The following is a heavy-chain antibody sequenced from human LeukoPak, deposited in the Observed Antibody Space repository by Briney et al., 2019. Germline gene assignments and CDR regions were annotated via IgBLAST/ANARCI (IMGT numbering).Heavy chain of an antibody. D-gene: IGHD3-10*01. J-gene: IGHJ5*02. Sequence: ASVKVSCKASGGTFSSYAISWVRQAPGQGLEWMGGIIPIFGTANYAQKFQGRVTITADESTSTAYMELSSLRSEDTAVYYCARDDSGYYGSESPNWFDPWGQGTLVTVSS. CDR1: GGTFSSYA. V-gene: IGHV1-69*13. CDR2: IIPIFGTA. CDR3: ARDDSGYYGSESPNWFDP.